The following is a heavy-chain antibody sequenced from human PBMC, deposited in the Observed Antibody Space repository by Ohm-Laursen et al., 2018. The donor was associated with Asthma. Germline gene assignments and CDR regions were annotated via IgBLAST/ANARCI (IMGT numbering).Heavy chain of an antibody. D-gene: IGHD3-3*01. V-gene: IGHV3-30*03. CDR1: GFTFSSYG. Sequence: SLRLSCTASGFTFSSYGMHWVRQAPGKGLEWVAVISYDGSKKYYTDSVKGRFTVSRDDSKNTLYLQMNSLRPDDTAVYYCARDVMEWYLPAFDFWGQGTLVTVSS. CDR3: ARDVMEWYLPAFDF. J-gene: IGHJ4*02. CDR2: ISYDGSKK.